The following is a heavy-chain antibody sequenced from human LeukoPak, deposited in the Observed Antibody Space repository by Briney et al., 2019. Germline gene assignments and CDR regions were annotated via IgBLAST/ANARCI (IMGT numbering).Heavy chain of an antibody. CDR1: GFTFSSYG. CDR3: AKDAGLRYFDWLFYCYYYYMDV. D-gene: IGHD3-9*01. V-gene: IGHV3-30*02. CDR2: IRYDGSNK. J-gene: IGHJ6*03. Sequence: GGSLRLSCAASGFTFSSYGIHWVRQAPGKGLEWVAFIRYDGSNKYYADSVKGRFTISRDNSKNTLYLQMNSLRAEDTAVYYCAKDAGLRYFDWLFYCYYYYMDVWGKGTTVTISS.